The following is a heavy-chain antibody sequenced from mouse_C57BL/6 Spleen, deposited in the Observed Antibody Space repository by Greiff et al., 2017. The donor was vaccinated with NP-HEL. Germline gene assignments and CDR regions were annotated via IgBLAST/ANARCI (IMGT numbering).Heavy chain of an antibody. Sequence: QVQLQQPGAELVRPGTSVKLSCKASGYTFTSYWMHWVKQRPGQGLEWIGVIDPSDSYTNYNQKFKGKATLTVDTSSSTAYMQLSSLPSEDSAVYYCARNTPVATDYFDYWGQGTTLTVSS. CDR3: ARNTPVATDYFDY. CDR2: IDPSDSYT. J-gene: IGHJ2*01. V-gene: IGHV1-59*01. D-gene: IGHD1-1*01. CDR1: GYTFTSYW.